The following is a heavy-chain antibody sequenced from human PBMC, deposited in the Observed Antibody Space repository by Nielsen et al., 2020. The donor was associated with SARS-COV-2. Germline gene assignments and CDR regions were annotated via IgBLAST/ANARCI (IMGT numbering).Heavy chain of an antibody. J-gene: IGHJ4*02. V-gene: IGHV4-30-2*01. CDR3: ARVGYLPY. CDR2: IYHSGST. D-gene: IGHD5-12*01. CDR1: GGSISSGGYS. Sequence: SETLSLTCAVSGGSISSGGYSWSWIRQPPGKGLEWIGYIYHSGSTYYIPSLKSRVTISVDRSKNQFSLKLSSVTAADTAVYYCARVGYLPYWGQGTLVTVSS.